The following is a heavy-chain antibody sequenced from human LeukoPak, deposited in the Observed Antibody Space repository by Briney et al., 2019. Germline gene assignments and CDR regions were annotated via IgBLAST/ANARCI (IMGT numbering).Heavy chain of an antibody. CDR2: IYYSGST. J-gene: IGHJ4*02. Sequence: PSETLSLTCTVSGGSISSYYWSWIRQPPGKRLEWIGFIYYSGSTTYNPSLKSRVTISVDTSKNQFSLKLSSVTAADTAVYYCARQGYCSGGSCGTYFDFWGRGTLVTVSS. CDR1: GGSISSYY. CDR3: ARQGYCSGGSCGTYFDF. D-gene: IGHD2-15*01. V-gene: IGHV4-59*08.